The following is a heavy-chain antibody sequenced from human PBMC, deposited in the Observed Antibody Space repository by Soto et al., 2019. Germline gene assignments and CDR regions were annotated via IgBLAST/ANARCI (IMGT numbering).Heavy chain of an antibody. CDR3: ARDDFWSGYYYCYGMDV. CDR2: INSDGSST. V-gene: IGHV3-74*01. CDR1: GFTFSSYW. D-gene: IGHD3-3*01. Sequence: EVQLVESGGGLVQPGGSLRLSCAASGFTFSSYWMHWVRQAPGKGLVWVSRINSDGSSTSYADSVKGRFTISRDNAKNTLYLQMNSLRAEDTAVYYCARDDFWSGYYYCYGMDVWGQGTTVTVSS. J-gene: IGHJ6*02.